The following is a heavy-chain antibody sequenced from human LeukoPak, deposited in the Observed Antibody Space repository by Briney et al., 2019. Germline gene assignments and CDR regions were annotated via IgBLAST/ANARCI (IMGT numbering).Heavy chain of an antibody. D-gene: IGHD2-2*02. CDR2: IYSGGTT. Sequence: GGSLRLSCAASGFTVSSNYMNWVRQAPGKGLEWVSVIYSGGTTYYADSVKGRFTISRDNSKNTLYLQMNSLRAEDTAVYYCAAALDCSSTSCYTGIDYWGQGTLVTVSS. CDR3: AAALDCSSTSCYTGIDY. V-gene: IGHV3-66*01. CDR1: GFTVSSNY. J-gene: IGHJ4*02.